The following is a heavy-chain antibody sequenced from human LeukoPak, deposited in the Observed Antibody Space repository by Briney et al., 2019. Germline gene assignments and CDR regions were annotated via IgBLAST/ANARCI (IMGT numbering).Heavy chain of an antibody. CDR1: VYTFTNYD. CDR2: MNPNSGNT. J-gene: IGHJ5*02. CDR3: ARDIAGATKGGWFDT. Sequence: ASVKVSCKASVYTFTNYDINWVRQATAQGLEWMGWMNPNSGNTGYPRKFQGRVTMTRNTSISTAYMELSSLRSEDTALYYCARDIAGATKGGWFDTWGQGTPVTVSS. V-gene: IGHV1-8*01. D-gene: IGHD1-26*01.